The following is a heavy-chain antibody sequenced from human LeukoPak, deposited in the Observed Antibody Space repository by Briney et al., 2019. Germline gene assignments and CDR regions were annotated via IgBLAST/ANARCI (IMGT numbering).Heavy chain of an antibody. Sequence: ASVKVSCKASGYTFTSHVINWVRQAPGQRLEWMGWINAGNGNTKYSQEFQGRVTITRDTSASAVYMELSSLRSDDMAVYYCARVVRYSSGPLADLLPYYFDYWGQGTLVTVSS. CDR2: INAGNGNT. V-gene: IGHV1-3*03. J-gene: IGHJ4*02. CDR1: GYTFTSHV. D-gene: IGHD6-19*01. CDR3: ARVVRYSSGPLADLLPYYFDY.